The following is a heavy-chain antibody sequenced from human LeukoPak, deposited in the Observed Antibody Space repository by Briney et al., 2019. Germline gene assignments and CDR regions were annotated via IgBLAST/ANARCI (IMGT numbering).Heavy chain of an antibody. J-gene: IGHJ4*02. Sequence: GRSLRLSCAASGFTFSSYGMHRVRQAPGKGLEWVAVISYDGSNKYYADSVKGRFTISRDNSKNTLYLQMNSLRAEDTAVYYCAKDPGSTVTTSDYWGQGTLVTVSS. CDR2: ISYDGSNK. V-gene: IGHV3-30*18. D-gene: IGHD4-17*01. CDR1: GFTFSSYG. CDR3: AKDPGSTVTTSDY.